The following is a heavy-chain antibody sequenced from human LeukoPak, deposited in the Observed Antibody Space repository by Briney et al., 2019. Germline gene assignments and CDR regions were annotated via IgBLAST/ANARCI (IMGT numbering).Heavy chain of an antibody. D-gene: IGHD2-15*01. V-gene: IGHV3-48*04. CDR2: ISSSTTTR. CDR3: ARGGCRAPGCHVDY. CDR1: GFIFRNYR. J-gene: IGHJ4*02. Sequence: PGGSLRLSCAASGFIFRNYRMNWVRQAPGKGLEWVSTISSSTTTRYYADSVKGRFTLSRDNAKNSLYLQMNSLRAEDTALYYCARGGCRAPGCHVDYWGQGTLVTVSS.